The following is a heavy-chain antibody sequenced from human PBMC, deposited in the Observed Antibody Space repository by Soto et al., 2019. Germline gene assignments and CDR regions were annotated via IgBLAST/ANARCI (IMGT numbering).Heavy chain of an antibody. Sequence: GGSLRLSCAASGFTFSNAWMNWIRQAPGKGLEWVGRSKSKTDGGTTDYAAPVKGRFTISRDDSKNTLYLQMNSLKTEDTAVYYCTTDFGNYYGSEGLDYWGQGTPVTVSS. V-gene: IGHV3-15*07. CDR3: TTDFGNYYGSEGLDY. D-gene: IGHD3-10*01. CDR2: SKSKTDGGTT. J-gene: IGHJ4*02. CDR1: GFTFSNAW.